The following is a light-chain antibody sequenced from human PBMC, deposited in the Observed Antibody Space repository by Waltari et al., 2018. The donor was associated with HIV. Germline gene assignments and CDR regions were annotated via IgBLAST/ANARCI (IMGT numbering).Light chain of an antibody. CDR1: NSNIGNNF. Sequence: QSVLTQPPSASRSPGQRVLLSSSGTNSNIGNNFVALFQQVPGGAPNLVIYSNEQRPSGVPERFSAANSGSSASLAITGLQLDDEAEYFCASWDDKLSHWVFGGGTRLAV. J-gene: IGLJ3*02. CDR3: ASWDDKLSHWV. CDR2: SNE. V-gene: IGLV1-47*02.